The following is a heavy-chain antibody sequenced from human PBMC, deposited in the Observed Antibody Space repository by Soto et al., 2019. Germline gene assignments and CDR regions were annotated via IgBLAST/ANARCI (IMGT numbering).Heavy chain of an antibody. Sequence: QVQLVESGGGVVQPGRSLRLSCGASGFAFSHYGMHWVRQAPGQGLEWVAMISNDGGDATYADSVRGRFIVSRDNSRSTLFLQMDSLKTEDTAVYYCAKDVLRGYDLEYFEYWGQGTLVSVSS. CDR3: AKDVLRGYDLEYFEY. CDR1: GFAFSHYG. J-gene: IGHJ4*02. CDR2: ISNDGGDA. D-gene: IGHD3-3*01. V-gene: IGHV3-30*18.